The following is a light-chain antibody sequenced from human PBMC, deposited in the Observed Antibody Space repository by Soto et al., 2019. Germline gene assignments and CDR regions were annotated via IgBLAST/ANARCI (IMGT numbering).Light chain of an antibody. Sequence: DIQMTQSPSTLSASVGDRVTITCRASQSISSWLAWYQQKPGKAPKLLIYKASSLESGVPSRFSGSGSGTEFTLTISSLQPDDFATYYCQQYNSYRWTFGLGTKVE. CDR3: QQYNSYRWT. V-gene: IGKV1-5*03. CDR2: KAS. J-gene: IGKJ1*01. CDR1: QSISSW.